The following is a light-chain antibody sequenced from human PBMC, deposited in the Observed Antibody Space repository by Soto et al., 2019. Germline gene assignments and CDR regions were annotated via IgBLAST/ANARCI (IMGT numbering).Light chain of an antibody. CDR3: TSYTSSSTYV. CDR1: SSDVGAYIY. V-gene: IGLV2-14*01. CDR2: EVS. Sequence: QSALTQPASVSGSPGQSITISCTGTSSDVGAYIYVSWYQQHPGKAPKFLIYEVSKRPSGVSDRFSSSKSRNTASLTISGLQAEDEADYYCTSYTSSSTYVFGTGTKVTVL. J-gene: IGLJ1*01.